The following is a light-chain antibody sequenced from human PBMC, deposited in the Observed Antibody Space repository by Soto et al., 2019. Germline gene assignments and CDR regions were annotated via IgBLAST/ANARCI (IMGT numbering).Light chain of an antibody. Sequence: DIQMTQSPSSLSASVGDRVTITCRASQSISTYLIWYQQKPGKAPKLLIYATSSLQSGVPSRFSGSGSGTDFTLTISSLQPEDFATYYCQQSYSTITFGQGTRLEI. CDR3: QQSYSTIT. J-gene: IGKJ5*01. CDR1: QSISTY. CDR2: ATS. V-gene: IGKV1-39*01.